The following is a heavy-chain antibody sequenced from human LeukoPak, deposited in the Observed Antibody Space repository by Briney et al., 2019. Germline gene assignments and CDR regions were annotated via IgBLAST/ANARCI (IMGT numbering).Heavy chain of an antibody. CDR2: LNPKSGAT. D-gene: IGHD6-13*01. Sequence: ASVKVSCKASGYTFIDYYMHWVRQAPGQGLEWMGWLNPKSGATNFAQKFQGRVTMTRDTSISTAYMELSRLRSDDTAVYYCASNLRLAGYSSSWYVNYYYGMDVWGQGTTVTVSS. J-gene: IGHJ6*02. CDR1: GYTFIDYY. V-gene: IGHV1-2*02. CDR3: ASNLRLAGYSSSWYVNYYYGMDV.